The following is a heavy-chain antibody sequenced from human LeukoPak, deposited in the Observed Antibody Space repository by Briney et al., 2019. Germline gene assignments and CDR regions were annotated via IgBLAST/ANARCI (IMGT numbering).Heavy chain of an antibody. Sequence: SDTLSLTCTVSGGSVSSGGYYWSWIRQHPGKGLEWIGYIYYSGSTYYNPSLKSRVSISVDTSKNQFSLKLSSVTSADTAVYYCAREEYYGGNSGWGQGTLVTVSP. V-gene: IGHV4-31*03. CDR3: AREEYYGGNSG. CDR1: GGSVSSGGYY. D-gene: IGHD4-23*01. J-gene: IGHJ4*02. CDR2: IYYSGST.